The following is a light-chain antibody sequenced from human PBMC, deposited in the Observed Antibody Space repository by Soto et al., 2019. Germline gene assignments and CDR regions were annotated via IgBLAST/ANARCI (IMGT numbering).Light chain of an antibody. CDR1: QSVNNNY. J-gene: IGKJ4*01. CDR3: QQYGSSPLT. V-gene: IGKV3-20*01. CDR2: GAS. Sequence: EMVLTQSPGTLSLSPGERATLSCRASQSVNNNYLAWYQQKPGQAPRLLIYGASSRITGIPDRVSGSGSGTDFTLTISGLEPDDFAVYYCQQYGSSPLTFGGGTKVEIK.